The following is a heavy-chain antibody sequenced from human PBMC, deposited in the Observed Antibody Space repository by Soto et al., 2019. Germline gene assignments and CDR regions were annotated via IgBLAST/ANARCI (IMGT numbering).Heavy chain of an antibody. J-gene: IGHJ4*02. CDR2: VYYSGAT. V-gene: IGHV4-61*01. CDR1: GGSVSDKTYY. D-gene: IGHD4-17*01. CDR3: ARTTAVPNTLRSRYFFDY. Sequence: PSETLSLTCSVSGGSVSDKTYYWIWIRHPPGKRLERIGYVYYSGATNYNPSLKSRVTISVDLSKNRFSLRLSSVTTADTALYYCARTTAVPNTLRSRYFFDYWGQGTLVTVSS.